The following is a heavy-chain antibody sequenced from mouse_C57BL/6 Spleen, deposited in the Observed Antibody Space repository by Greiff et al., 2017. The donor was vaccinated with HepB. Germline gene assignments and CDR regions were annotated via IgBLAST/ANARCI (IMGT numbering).Heavy chain of an antibody. Sequence: EVHLVESGGGLVKPGGSLKLSCAASGFTFSDYGMHWVRQAPEKGLEWVAYISSGSSTIYYADTVKGRFTSSRDNAKNTLFLQMTSLRTEDTAMYYCALSTAVVHYYFDYWGQGTTLTVSS. V-gene: IGHV5-17*01. CDR3: ALSTAVVHYYFDY. CDR2: ISSGSSTI. CDR1: GFTFSDYG. J-gene: IGHJ2*01. D-gene: IGHD1-1*01.